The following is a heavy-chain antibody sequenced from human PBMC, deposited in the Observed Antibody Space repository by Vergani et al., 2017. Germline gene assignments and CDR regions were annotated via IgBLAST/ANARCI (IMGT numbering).Heavy chain of an antibody. J-gene: IGHJ5*02. Sequence: QLQLQESGPGLVKPSETLSLTCTVSGGSISSSSYYWGWIRQPPGKGLEWIGRIYYSGNTYYNPSLKSRVTISVDTSKNQFSLKLSSVTAADTAIYYCARDQAYSTSWGGWFDPWGQGTLVTVSS. CDR2: IYYSGNT. V-gene: IGHV4-39*07. CDR1: GGSISSSSYY. CDR3: ARDQAYSTSWGGWFDP. D-gene: IGHD6-13*01.